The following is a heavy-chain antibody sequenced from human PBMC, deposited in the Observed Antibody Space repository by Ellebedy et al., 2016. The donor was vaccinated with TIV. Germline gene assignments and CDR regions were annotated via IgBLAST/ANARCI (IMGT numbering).Heavy chain of an antibody. CDR1: GGTFTSYA. CDR2: IIPILGIP. J-gene: IGHJ4*02. V-gene: IGHV1-69*10. Sequence: AASVKVSCKASGGTFTSYAISWVRQAPGQGLEWMGGIIPILGIPNYAQKFQGRVTITADKSMSTAYMELSSLRSEDTAVYYCARIAPTAVTFDHYYFDYWGQGTPITVSS. CDR3: ARIAPTAVTFDHYYFDY. D-gene: IGHD4-23*01.